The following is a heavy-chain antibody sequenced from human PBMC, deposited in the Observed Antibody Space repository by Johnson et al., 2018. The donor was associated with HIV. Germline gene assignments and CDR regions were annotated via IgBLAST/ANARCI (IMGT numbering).Heavy chain of an antibody. CDR2: ISYDGSNK. CDR3: PREKLDI. J-gene: IGHJ3*02. CDR1: GFPFSSYA. V-gene: IGHV3-30*04. Sequence: QVQLVESGGGVVQPGRSLRLSCVASGFPFSSYAMHWVRQAPGKGLEWVAVISYDGSNKDYADSVKGRFSISRDNSKNTLYLQMNSLRAEDTAVYYCPREKLDIWGQGTMVTVS.